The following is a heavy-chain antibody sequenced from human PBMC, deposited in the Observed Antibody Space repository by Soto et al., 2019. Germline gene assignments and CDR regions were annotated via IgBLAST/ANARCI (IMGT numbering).Heavy chain of an antibody. V-gene: IGHV1-69*13. CDR1: GGTFSSYA. CDR2: IIPIFGTA. Sequence: GASVKVSCKASGGTFSSYAISWVRQAPGQGLEWMGGIIPIFGTANYAQKFQGRVTITADESTSTAYMELSSLRSDDAAVYYCATGWDSSSYYYYGMDVWGQGTTVTVSS. CDR3: ATGWDSSSYYYYGMDV. D-gene: IGHD6-6*01. J-gene: IGHJ6*02.